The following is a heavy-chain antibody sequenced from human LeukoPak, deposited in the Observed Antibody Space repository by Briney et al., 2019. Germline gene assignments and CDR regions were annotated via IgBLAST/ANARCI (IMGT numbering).Heavy chain of an antibody. D-gene: IGHD3-10*01. Sequence: GGSLRLSCAASGFTFSSYGMHWVRQAPGKGLEWVAFIRYDGSNKYYADSVKGRFTISRDNSKNTLYLQMNSLRAEDTAIYYCAKDLVTGSLDYWGQGTLVTVSS. CDR1: GFTFSSYG. CDR2: IRYDGSNK. CDR3: AKDLVTGSLDY. J-gene: IGHJ4*02. V-gene: IGHV3-30*02.